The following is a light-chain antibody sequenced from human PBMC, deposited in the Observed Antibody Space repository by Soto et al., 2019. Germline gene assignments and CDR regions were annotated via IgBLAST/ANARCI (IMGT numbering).Light chain of an antibody. CDR1: QSIANN. J-gene: IGKJ5*01. CDR2: GAF. CDR3: QQYYDRPPIT. Sequence: DIVMTQSPVTLSVSPGERATLSCRASQSIANNLAWYQQKPGQAPRLLIHGAFTRATGVPARFSGGGSGTEFTLTISSLQSEDFAVYYCQQYYDRPPITFGQGTRREIK. V-gene: IGKV3-15*01.